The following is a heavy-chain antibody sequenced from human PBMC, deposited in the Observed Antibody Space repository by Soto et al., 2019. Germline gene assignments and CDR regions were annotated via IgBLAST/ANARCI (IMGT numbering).Heavy chain of an antibody. CDR2: INHSGTT. J-gene: IGHJ6*02. CDR3: ARADRTLVTSYGLDV. V-gene: IGHV4-34*01. CDR1: GGSFSGFY. Sequence: SETLSLTCAVSGGSFSGFYWTCIRQPPGEGLEWIGEINHSGTTNFNPSLRSRLTISLDSSKKHFSLKLTSMTAADAAAYYCARADRTLVTSYGLDVWGQGTTVTVSS. D-gene: IGHD2-21*02.